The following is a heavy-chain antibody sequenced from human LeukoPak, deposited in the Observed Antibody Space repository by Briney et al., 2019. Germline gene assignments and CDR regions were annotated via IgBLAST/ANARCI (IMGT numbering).Heavy chain of an antibody. V-gene: IGHV3-48*03. Sequence: GGSLRLSCAASGFTFSSHEMNWVRQAPGKGLEWVSYISSSGSTIYYADSVKGRFTISRDNAKNSLYLQINSLRAEDTAVYYCARDPPMTYYYGSGISFDYWGQGTLVTVSS. CDR2: ISSSGSTI. CDR1: GFTFSSHE. CDR3: ARDPPMTYYYGSGISFDY. J-gene: IGHJ4*02. D-gene: IGHD3-10*01.